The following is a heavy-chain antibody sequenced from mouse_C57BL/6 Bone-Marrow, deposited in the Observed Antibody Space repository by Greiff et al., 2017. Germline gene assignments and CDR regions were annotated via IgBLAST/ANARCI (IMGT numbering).Heavy chain of an antibody. CDR2: IDPSDSYT. D-gene: IGHD2-4*01. J-gene: IGHJ3*01. CDR1: GYTFTSYW. V-gene: IGHV1-69*01. CDR3: ARGTTMITSWGSWFAY. Sequence: QVQLQQPGAELVMPGASVKLSCKASGYTFTSYWMHWVKQRPGQGLEWIGEIDPSDSYTNYNQKFKGKSTLTVDKSSSTAYMQLSSLTSEDSAVYYCARGTTMITSWGSWFAYWGQGTLVTVSA.